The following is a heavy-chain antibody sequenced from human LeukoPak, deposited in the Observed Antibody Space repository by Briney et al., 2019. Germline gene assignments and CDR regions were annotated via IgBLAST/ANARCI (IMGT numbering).Heavy chain of an antibody. J-gene: IGHJ4*02. D-gene: IGHD4-17*01. CDR1: GVSISSGGYY. V-gene: IGHV4-30-2*01. Sequence: SETLSLTCTGSGVSISSGGYYWSWIRQPPGEGVEGIGYICHSGSTYYNPSLKSRVTISVDRSKNQFSMKLSSVTAADTAVYYCASARDPKFAVTTYYFDYWGQGTLVTVSS. CDR2: ICHSGST. CDR3: ASARDPKFAVTTYYFDY.